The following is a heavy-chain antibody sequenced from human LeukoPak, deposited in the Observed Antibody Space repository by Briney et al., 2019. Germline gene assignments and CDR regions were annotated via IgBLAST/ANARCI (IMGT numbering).Heavy chain of an antibody. V-gene: IGHV3-23*01. Sequence: GGSLRLSCAASGFSFSRHAMSWVRQAPGKGLEWVSTISGSIGSTYYADSVKGRFTISRDNSKNTLFLQMSSLRAEDTAVYYCAIAAALSRWGQGTLVTVSS. J-gene: IGHJ4*02. D-gene: IGHD2-2*01. CDR2: ISGSIGST. CDR3: AIAAALSR. CDR1: GFSFSRHA.